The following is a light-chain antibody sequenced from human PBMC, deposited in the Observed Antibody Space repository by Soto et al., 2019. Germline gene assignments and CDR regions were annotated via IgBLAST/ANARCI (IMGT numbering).Light chain of an antibody. CDR3: QQTSSTPT. CDR1: QSIRGY. V-gene: IGKV1-39*01. J-gene: IGKJ4*01. CDR2: AAS. Sequence: DIQLTQSPSSLSASVGDRVTITCRASQSIRGYLNWYQQEPGKAPKLLIYAASSLQTGVSSRFSGSGSGTDFTLTISNLQPEDFATYYCQQTSSTPTFGGGTKVDIK.